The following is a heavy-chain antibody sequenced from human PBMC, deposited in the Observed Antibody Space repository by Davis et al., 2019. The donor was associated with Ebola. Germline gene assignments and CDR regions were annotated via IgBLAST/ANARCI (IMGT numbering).Heavy chain of an antibody. J-gene: IGHJ6*03. V-gene: IGHV4-31*01. Sequence: PSETLSLTCTVSGGSISRGGSYWTWIRQHPGKGLEWIGYIYYSGSTYYKPSLKSQVTISLDTSKNQFSLNLYSVTAADTAVYYCARDLGYDSSGYDYYFYMDVWGKGTTVTVSS. CDR3: ARDLGYDSSGYDYYFYMDV. CDR1: GGSISRGGSY. CDR2: IYYSGST. D-gene: IGHD3-22*01.